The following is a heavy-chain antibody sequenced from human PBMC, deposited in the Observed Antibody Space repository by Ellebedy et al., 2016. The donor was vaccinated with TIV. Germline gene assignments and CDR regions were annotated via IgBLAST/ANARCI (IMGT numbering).Heavy chain of an antibody. Sequence: SEILSLTCAVSGGSISSSNWWSWVRQPPGKGLEWIGEINHSGSTNYNPSLKSRVTTSVDSFKNQFSLKLSSVTAADTAVYYCARSGSYYYYYMDVWGKGTTVTVSS. CDR2: INHSGST. V-gene: IGHV4-4*02. D-gene: IGHD6-19*01. J-gene: IGHJ6*03. CDR3: ARSGSYYYYYMDV. CDR1: GGSISSSNW.